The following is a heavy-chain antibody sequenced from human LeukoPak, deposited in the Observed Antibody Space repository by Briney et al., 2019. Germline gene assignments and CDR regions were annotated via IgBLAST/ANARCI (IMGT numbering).Heavy chain of an antibody. Sequence: ASVKVSCKASGYTFTSYDINWVRQATGQGLEWMGWMNPNSGNTGYAQKFQGRVTMTRNTSISTAYMELSSLRSEDTAVYYCARGHTAMVPTNFDYWAREPWSPSPQ. V-gene: IGHV1-8*01. D-gene: IGHD5-18*01. CDR3: ARGHTAMVPTNFDY. CDR2: MNPNSGNT. CDR1: GYTFTSYD. J-gene: IGHJ4*02.